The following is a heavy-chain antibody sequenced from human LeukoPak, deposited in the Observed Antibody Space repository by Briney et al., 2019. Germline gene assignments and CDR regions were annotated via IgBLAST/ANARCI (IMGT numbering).Heavy chain of an antibody. CDR3: ARDLGGYDFWSGHDY. Sequence: GASVKVSSKVSGYTLTELSMHWVRQAPGKGLEWMGGFDPEDGETIYAQKFQGRVTMTEDTSTDTAYMELSSLRSDDTAVYYCARDLGGYDFWSGHDYWGQGTLVTVSS. V-gene: IGHV1-24*01. J-gene: IGHJ4*02. CDR1: GYTLTELS. D-gene: IGHD3-3*01. CDR2: FDPEDGET.